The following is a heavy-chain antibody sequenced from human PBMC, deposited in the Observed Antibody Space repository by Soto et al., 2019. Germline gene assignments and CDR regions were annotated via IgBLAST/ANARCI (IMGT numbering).Heavy chain of an antibody. CDR2: MNPNSGNT. Sequence: GGSVKVSCKASGYTFTSYDINWVRQATGQGLEWMGWMNPNSGNTGYAQKFQGRVTMTRNTSISTAYMELSSLRSEDTAVYYCARGPGKQLKNYYYYGMDVWGQGTTVTVSS. CDR3: ARGPGKQLKNYYYYGMDV. V-gene: IGHV1-8*01. J-gene: IGHJ6*02. D-gene: IGHD6-6*01. CDR1: GYTFTSYD.